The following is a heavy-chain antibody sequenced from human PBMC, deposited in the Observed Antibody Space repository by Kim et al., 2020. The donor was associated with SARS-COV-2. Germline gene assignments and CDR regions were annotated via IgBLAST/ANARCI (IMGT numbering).Heavy chain of an antibody. J-gene: IGHJ6*02. CDR2: ISAYNANT. D-gene: IGHD5-12*01. Sequence: ASVKVSCKASGYTFTSYGISWVRQAPGQGLEWMGWISAYNANTNYAQKLQGRVTMTTDTSTSTAYMELRSLRSDDTAVYYCARSVVATISRGLVYYYYYGMDGWGQGTTVTVSS. CDR1: GYTFTSYG. V-gene: IGHV1-18*01. CDR3: ARSVVATISRGLVYYYYYGMDG.